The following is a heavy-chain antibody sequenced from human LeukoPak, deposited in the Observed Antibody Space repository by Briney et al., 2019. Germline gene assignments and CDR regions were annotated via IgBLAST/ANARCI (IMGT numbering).Heavy chain of an antibody. CDR1: GFTFSSYD. D-gene: IGHD6-13*01. CDR3: ARGGQQQLLPAPFDY. Sequence: GGSLRLSCAASGFTFSSYDMHWVRQATGKGLEWVSAIGTAGDTYYPGSVKGRFTISRENAKNSLYLQMNSLRAGDTAVYYCARGGQQQLLPAPFDYWGQGTLVTVSS. J-gene: IGHJ4*02. V-gene: IGHV3-13*01. CDR2: IGTAGDT.